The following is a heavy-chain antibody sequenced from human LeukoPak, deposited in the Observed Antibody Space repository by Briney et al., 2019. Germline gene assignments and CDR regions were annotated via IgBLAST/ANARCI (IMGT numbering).Heavy chain of an antibody. J-gene: IGHJ4*02. CDR2: ISSSSSYI. CDR1: GLTFSSYS. V-gene: IGHV3-21*01. CDR3: ARAHKHYAIFDY. D-gene: IGHD2-8*01. Sequence: GGSLRLSCAASGLTFSSYSMNWVRQAPGKGLEWVSSISSSSSYIYYADSVKGRFTISRDNAKNSLYLQMNSLRAEDTAVYYCARAHKHYAIFDYWGQGTLVTVSS.